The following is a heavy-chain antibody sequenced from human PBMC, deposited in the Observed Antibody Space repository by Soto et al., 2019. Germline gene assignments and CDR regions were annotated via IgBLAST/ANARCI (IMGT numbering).Heavy chain of an antibody. Sequence: SVKVSCTASGGTFSSYAISWVRQAPGQGLEWMGGIIPIFGTANYAQKFQGRVTITADESTSTAYMELSSLRSEDTAVYYCASRLRFLEWSHRGYYGMDVWGQGTTVTVSS. CDR3: ASRLRFLEWSHRGYYGMDV. D-gene: IGHD3-3*01. CDR2: IIPIFGTA. V-gene: IGHV1-69*13. CDR1: GGTFSSYA. J-gene: IGHJ6*02.